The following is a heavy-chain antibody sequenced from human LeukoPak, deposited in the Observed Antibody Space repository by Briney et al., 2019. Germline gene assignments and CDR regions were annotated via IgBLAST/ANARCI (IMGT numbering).Heavy chain of an antibody. CDR3: STTEYCSGGRCYPFGAFDI. Sequence: PSETLSLTCTVSGGSISSGGYYWSWIRQHPGKGLEWIGYIYYSGSTCYNPSLKSPVTISVYTSKHQFSLKLSSVTAADTAVYYCSTTEYCSGGRCYPFGAFDIWGQGTMVTVSS. J-gene: IGHJ3*02. CDR2: IYYSGST. V-gene: IGHV4-31*01. CDR1: GGSISSGGYY. D-gene: IGHD2-15*01.